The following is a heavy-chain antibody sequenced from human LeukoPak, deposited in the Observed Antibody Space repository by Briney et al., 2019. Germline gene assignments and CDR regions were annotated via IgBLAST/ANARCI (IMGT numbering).Heavy chain of an antibody. V-gene: IGHV3-23*01. J-gene: IGHJ4*02. CDR2: ISADSATT. CDR1: GFNFGSYS. Sequence: GGSLRLSCAASGFNFGSYSMTWVRQAPGKGLEWVSVISADSATTFYADSVKGRFTISRDNAKNTVFLQMSSLRAEDTAVYYCAKDRVRYCSGGSCYTPYFDYWGQGTLVTVSS. D-gene: IGHD2-15*01. CDR3: AKDRVRYCSGGSCYTPYFDY.